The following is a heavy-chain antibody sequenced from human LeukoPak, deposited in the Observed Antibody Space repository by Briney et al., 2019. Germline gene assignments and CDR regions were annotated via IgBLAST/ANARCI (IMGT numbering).Heavy chain of an antibody. Sequence: PGGSLRLSCAASGFTFSSYSMNWVRQAPGKGLEWVSSISSSSSYIYYADSVKGRFTISRDNAKNSLYLQMNSLRAEDTAVYYCARDWGGYDSSGYYSVDAFDIWGQGTMVTVSS. D-gene: IGHD3-22*01. V-gene: IGHV3-21*01. J-gene: IGHJ3*02. CDR2: ISSSSSYI. CDR1: GFTFSSYS. CDR3: ARDWGGYDSSGYYSVDAFDI.